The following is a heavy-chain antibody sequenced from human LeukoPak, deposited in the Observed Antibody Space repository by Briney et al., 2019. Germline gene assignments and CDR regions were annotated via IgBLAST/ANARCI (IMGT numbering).Heavy chain of an antibody. J-gene: IGHJ3*02. CDR2: IYYSGST. Sequence: SETLSLTCTVSGGSISSSGYYWGWIRQPPGKGLEWIGSIYYSGSTYYNPSLKSRVTISVDTSKNQFSLKLSSVTAADTAVYYCARDLPNLWFGELLFPDAFDIWGQGTMVTVSS. D-gene: IGHD3-10*01. CDR1: GGSISSSGYY. CDR3: ARDLPNLWFGELLFPDAFDI. V-gene: IGHV4-39*07.